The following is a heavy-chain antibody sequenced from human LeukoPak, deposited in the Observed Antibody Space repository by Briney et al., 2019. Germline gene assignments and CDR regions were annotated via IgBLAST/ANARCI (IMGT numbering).Heavy chain of an antibody. V-gene: IGHV3-30*03. CDR1: GFTFSSYG. J-gene: IGHJ4*02. D-gene: IGHD3-10*01. Sequence: GGSLRLSCAASGFTFSSYGMHWVRQAPGKGLEWVAVISYDGSNKYYADSVKGRFTISRDNSKNTLYLQMNSLRAEDTAVYYCARAHPVPGSSDYWGQGTLVTVSS. CDR3: ARAHPVPGSSDY. CDR2: ISYDGSNK.